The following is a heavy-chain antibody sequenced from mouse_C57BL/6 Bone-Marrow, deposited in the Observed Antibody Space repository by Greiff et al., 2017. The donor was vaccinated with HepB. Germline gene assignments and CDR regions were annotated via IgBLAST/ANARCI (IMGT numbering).Heavy chain of an antibody. Sequence: EVKLMESGPELVKPGASVKISCKASGYSFTDYNMNWVKQSNGKSLEWIGVINPNYGTTSYNQKFKGKATLTVDQSSSTAYMQLNSLTSEDSAVYYCARRDYSNEGWFYYAMDYWGQGTSVTVSS. CDR1: GYSFTDYN. J-gene: IGHJ4*01. V-gene: IGHV1-39*01. CDR2: INPNYGTT. CDR3: ARRDYSNEGWFYYAMDY. D-gene: IGHD2-5*01.